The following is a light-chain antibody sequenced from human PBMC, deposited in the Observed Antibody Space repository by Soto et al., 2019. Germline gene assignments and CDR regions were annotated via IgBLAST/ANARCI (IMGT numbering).Light chain of an antibody. CDR1: QSVSSSY. Sequence: EIVLTQSPGTLSLSPGERATLSCRASQSVSSSYLAWYQQKPGQAPRLLIYGASSSATGIPDRFSGSGSGTDFTLTISRLETEDFALYYCQQYGSSPSTFGQGTKLEIK. CDR2: GAS. CDR3: QQYGSSPST. J-gene: IGKJ2*01. V-gene: IGKV3-20*01.